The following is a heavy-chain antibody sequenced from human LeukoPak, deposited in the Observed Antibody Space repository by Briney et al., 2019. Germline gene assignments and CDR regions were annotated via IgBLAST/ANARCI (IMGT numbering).Heavy chain of an antibody. D-gene: IGHD3-22*01. CDR2: ISSDGGTT. J-gene: IGHJ4*02. CDR1: GFTFSSYW. Sequence: GGSLRLSCAASGFTFSSYWMHWVRQAPGKGLVWVSRISSDGGTTSYADSVKGRFTISRDNAKNTLYLQMNSLRAEDTAVYYCARDYYDSSGYYYNFGYWGQGTLVTVSS. CDR3: ARDYYDSSGYYYNFGY. V-gene: IGHV3-74*01.